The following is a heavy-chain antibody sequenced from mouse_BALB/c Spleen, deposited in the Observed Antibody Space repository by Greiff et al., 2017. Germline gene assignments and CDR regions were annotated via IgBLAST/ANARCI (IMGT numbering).Heavy chain of an antibody. CDR1: GYTFTDYA. J-gene: IGHJ4*01. D-gene: IGHD1-3*01. Sequence: QVQLQQSGAELVRPGVSVKISCKGSGYTFTDYAMHWVKQSHAKSLEWIGVISTYYGDASYNQKFKGKATMTVDKSSSTAYMELARLTSEDSANYYCERDGGALLAMDDWGQGTSVTVSS. CDR3: ERDGGALLAMDD. V-gene: IGHV1S137*01. CDR2: ISTYYGDA.